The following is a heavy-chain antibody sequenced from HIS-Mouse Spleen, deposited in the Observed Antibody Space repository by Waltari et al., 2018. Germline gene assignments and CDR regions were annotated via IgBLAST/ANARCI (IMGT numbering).Heavy chain of an antibody. J-gene: IGHJ5*02. D-gene: IGHD4-17*01. CDR1: GCSIHSSSYY. V-gene: IGHV4-39*07. Sequence: QLQLQESGPGLVKPSETLSLTCTVSGCSIHSSSYYWGWIRQPPGKGLEWIGSIYYSGSTYYNPSLKSRVTISVDTSKNQFSLKLSSVTAADTAVYYCARDYGDNWFDPWGQGTLVTVSS. CDR3: ARDYGDNWFDP. CDR2: IYYSGST.